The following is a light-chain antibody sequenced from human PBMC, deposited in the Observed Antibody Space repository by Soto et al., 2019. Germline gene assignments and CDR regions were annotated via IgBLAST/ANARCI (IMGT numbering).Light chain of an antibody. CDR2: DVS. J-gene: IGLJ2*01. Sequence: QSALTQPASVSGSPGQSITISCTGTSSDVGGYNYVSWYQQHPGKAPKLMIYDVSNRPSGVSNRFSGSKSGNTAFLTISGLQAEDEADYYCSSYTSSSTPRYVVFGGGTKLTVL. V-gene: IGLV2-14*01. CDR3: SSYTSSSTPRYVV. CDR1: SSDVGGYNY.